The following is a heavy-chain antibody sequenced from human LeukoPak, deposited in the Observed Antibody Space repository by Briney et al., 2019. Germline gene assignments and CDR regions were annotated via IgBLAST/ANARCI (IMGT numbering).Heavy chain of an antibody. CDR1: GGSISSGIYF. Sequence: PSETLSLTCTVSGGSISSGIYFWSWIRQHPGKGLEWMGYIHHSGHTYYNPSLRSRLTISMDTSKNQFSLSLSAVIDADTAMYYCARYCSSTKCPFDFWGQGTLVTVSS. CDR2: IHHSGHT. CDR3: ARYCSSTKCPFDF. J-gene: IGHJ4*02. V-gene: IGHV4-31*03. D-gene: IGHD2-2*01.